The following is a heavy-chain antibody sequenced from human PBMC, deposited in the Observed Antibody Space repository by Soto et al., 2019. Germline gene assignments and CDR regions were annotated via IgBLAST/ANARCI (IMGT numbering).Heavy chain of an antibody. CDR2: ISYDGSNK. CDR3: ARDWVYCGGGSCERPYGMDV. CDR1: GFSFSSYF. Sequence: QVQLVESGGGVVQPGRSLRLSCAASGFSFSSYFMYWVRQAPGKGLEWVAVISYDGSNKYYADSVKGRFTISRDNSKNTLYLQMNSLRAEDTAVYYCARDWVYCGGGSCERPYGMDVWGQGTTVTVSS. D-gene: IGHD2-15*01. J-gene: IGHJ6*02. V-gene: IGHV3-30-3*01.